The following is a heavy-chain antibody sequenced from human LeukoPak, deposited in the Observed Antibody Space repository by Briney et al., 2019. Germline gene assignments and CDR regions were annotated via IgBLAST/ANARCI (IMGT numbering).Heavy chain of an antibody. D-gene: IGHD6-19*01. J-gene: IGHJ4*02. Sequence: KPSETLSLTCAVSDDSISRSNWWSWVRQPPGKGLEWIGDIYHSGSTNYNPSLKSRVTISVDKSKNQFSLKLSSVTAADTAMYYCARELEVGSGWYSGSGYFDSWGQGTLVTVSS. CDR3: ARELEVGSGWYSGSGYFDS. V-gene: IGHV4-4*02. CDR1: DDSISRSNW. CDR2: IYHSGST.